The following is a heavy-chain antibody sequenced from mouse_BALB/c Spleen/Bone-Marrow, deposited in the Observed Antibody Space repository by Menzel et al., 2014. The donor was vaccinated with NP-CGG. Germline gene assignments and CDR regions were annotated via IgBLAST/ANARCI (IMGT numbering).Heavy chain of an antibody. CDR2: IYPGEGDT. J-gene: IGHJ2*01. CDR3: SREPSNWSYY. Sequence: SGAELARPGASVTLACKTSGYTFTTYWMQWVKQRPGQGLDWIGAIYPGEGDTRYTQKFKGKAPLTADKSSSTAYIQLSNLTSEDSAVYYCSREPSNWSYYWGQATTPTVPS. V-gene: IGHV1-87*01. CDR1: GYTFTTYW.